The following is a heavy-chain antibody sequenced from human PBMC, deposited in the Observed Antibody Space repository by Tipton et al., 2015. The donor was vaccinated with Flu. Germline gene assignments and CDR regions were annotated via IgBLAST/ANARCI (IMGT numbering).Heavy chain of an antibody. V-gene: IGHV4-39*07. CDR2: IYYSGST. Sequence: LRLSCTVSGGSISSSSYYWGWIRQPPGKGLEWIGSIYYSGSTYYNPSLKGRVTISVDTSKNQFSLKLSSVTAADTAVYYCARLRANYYDSSGYSDYWGQGTLVTVSS. J-gene: IGHJ4*02. CDR1: GGSISSSSYY. D-gene: IGHD3-22*01. CDR3: ARLRANYYDSSGYSDY.